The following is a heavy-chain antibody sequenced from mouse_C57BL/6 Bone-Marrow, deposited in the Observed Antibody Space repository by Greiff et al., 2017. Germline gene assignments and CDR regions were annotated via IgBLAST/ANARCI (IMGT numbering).Heavy chain of an antibody. CDR1: GYTFTSYW. Sequence: QVQLQQPGAELVKPGASVKMSCKASGYTFTSYWITWVKQRPGQGLEWIGDIYPGSGSTTYNEKFKSKATLTVDTSSSTAYMQLSSLTSEDSAVXYCARSRLGPAMDYWGQGTSVTVSS. D-gene: IGHD4-1*01. J-gene: IGHJ4*01. CDR3: ARSRLGPAMDY. CDR2: IYPGSGST. V-gene: IGHV1-55*01.